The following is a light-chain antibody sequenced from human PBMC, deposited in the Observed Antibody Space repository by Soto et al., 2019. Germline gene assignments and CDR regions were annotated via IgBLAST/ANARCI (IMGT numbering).Light chain of an antibody. CDR3: CSYAGSSTFHVV. J-gene: IGLJ2*01. Sequence: QSALTQPASVSGSPGQSITISCTGTSSDVGSYNLVSWYQQHPGKAPKLMIYEVSKRPSGVSNRFSGSKSGNTASLTISGLQAVDEADYYCCSYAGSSTFHVVFGGGTKVTVL. CDR1: SSDVGSYNL. V-gene: IGLV2-23*02. CDR2: EVS.